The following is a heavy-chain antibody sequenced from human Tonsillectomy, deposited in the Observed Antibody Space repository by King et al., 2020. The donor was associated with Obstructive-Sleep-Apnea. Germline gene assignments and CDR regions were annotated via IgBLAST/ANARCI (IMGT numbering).Heavy chain of an antibody. CDR3: ARDRYYDILTGHYGMDV. V-gene: IGHV4-39*07. CDR1: GGSISSSSYY. D-gene: IGHD3-9*01. CDR2: IYYSGST. J-gene: IGHJ6*02. Sequence: LQLQESGPGLVKPSETLSLTCTVSGGSISSSSYYWGWIRQPPGKGLEWIGSIYYSGSTYYNPSLKSRGTISVDTSKNQFSLKLSSVTAADTAVYYCARDRYYDILTGHYGMDVWGQGTTVTVSS.